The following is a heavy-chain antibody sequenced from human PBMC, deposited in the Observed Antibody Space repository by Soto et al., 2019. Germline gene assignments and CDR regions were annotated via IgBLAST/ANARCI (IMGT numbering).Heavy chain of an antibody. Sequence: SETLSLTCTVSGGSISSSYWSWIRQPPGKGLEWLAYIYDDGSANYNPSLKSRATISLDMSKNQFSLKLTSVTAADTAVYYCARDKYCSGGSCRKNWFDPWGQGTQVTVSS. CDR1: GGSISSSY. D-gene: IGHD2-15*01. V-gene: IGHV4-59*01. J-gene: IGHJ5*02. CDR3: ARDKYCSGGSCRKNWFDP. CDR2: IYDDGSA.